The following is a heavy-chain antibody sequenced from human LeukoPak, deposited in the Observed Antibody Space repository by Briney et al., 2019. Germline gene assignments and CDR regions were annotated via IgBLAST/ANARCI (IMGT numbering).Heavy chain of an antibody. CDR2: IYYSGST. CDR1: GGSTSSYY. Sequence: SETLSLTCTVSGGSTSSYYWSWIRQPPGKGLEWIGYIYYSGSTNYNPSLKSRVTISVDTSKNQFSLKLSSVTAADTAVYYCAREKDYDSSGYYLEGSWFDPWGQGTLVTVSS. D-gene: IGHD3-22*01. V-gene: IGHV4-59*01. J-gene: IGHJ5*02. CDR3: AREKDYDSSGYYLEGSWFDP.